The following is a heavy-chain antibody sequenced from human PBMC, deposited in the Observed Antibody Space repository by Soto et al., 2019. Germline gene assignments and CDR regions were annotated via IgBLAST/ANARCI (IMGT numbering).Heavy chain of an antibody. J-gene: IGHJ5*02. CDR3: ATQLQLHRIRWFHP. Sequence: GASVKVCCKVSGYTLAELSMHWVRQSPGKGLEWMGGFDPEDGETIYAQKFQGRVTMTEDTSTDTAYMELSSLRSEDTAVYYCATQLQLHRIRWFHPWRQGTLDTVDS. V-gene: IGHV1-24*01. D-gene: IGHD1-7*01. CDR1: GYTLAELS. CDR2: FDPEDGET.